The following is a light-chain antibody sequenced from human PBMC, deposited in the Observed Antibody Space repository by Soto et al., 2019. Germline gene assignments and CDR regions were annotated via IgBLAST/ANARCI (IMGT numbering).Light chain of an antibody. CDR1: QSVSGY. CDR2: DAS. Sequence: EIVLTQSPATLSLSPGNRATHSCRPSQSVSGYLAWYQQKPGQAPRLLIYDASNRATGIPARFSGSGSGTDFTLTITSLEPEDFAVYYCHQRSNWPSTFGGGTKVEI. V-gene: IGKV3-11*01. CDR3: HQRSNWPST. J-gene: IGKJ4*01.